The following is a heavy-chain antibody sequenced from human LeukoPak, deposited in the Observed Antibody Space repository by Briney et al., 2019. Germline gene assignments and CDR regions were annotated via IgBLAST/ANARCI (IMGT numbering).Heavy chain of an antibody. CDR1: GFTFSNYG. Sequence: GGSLRLSSAASGFTFSNYGMHWVRQAPGKGLEWVTFISSDGGTKYYADSVRGRFAISRDNSENTLFLQMNSLRPEDSALYYCTSQVALGYWGQGTLVTVSS. CDR2: ISSDGGTK. D-gene: IGHD3-16*02. J-gene: IGHJ4*02. V-gene: IGHV3-30*02. CDR3: TSQVALGY.